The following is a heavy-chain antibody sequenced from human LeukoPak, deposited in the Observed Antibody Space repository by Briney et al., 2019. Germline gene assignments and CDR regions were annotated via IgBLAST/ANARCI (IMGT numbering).Heavy chain of an antibody. CDR3: AREQQLVHAFDI. V-gene: IGHV4-59*12. D-gene: IGHD6-13*01. Sequence: SETLSLTCTVSGGSISSYYWSWIRQPPGKGLEWIGYIYYSGSTNYNPSLKSRVTISVDTSKDQFSLKLSSVTAADTAVYYCAREQQLVHAFDIWGQGTMVTVSS. J-gene: IGHJ3*02. CDR1: GGSISSYY. CDR2: IYYSGST.